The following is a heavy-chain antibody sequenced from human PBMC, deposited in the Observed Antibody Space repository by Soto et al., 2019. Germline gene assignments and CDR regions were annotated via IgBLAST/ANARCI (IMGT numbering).Heavy chain of an antibody. CDR2: ISGSGGST. J-gene: IGHJ4*02. D-gene: IGHD6-19*01. CDR1: GFTFSSYA. CDR3: AKAGIAVVLFDY. Sequence: AGGSLRLSCAASGFTFSSYAMSWVRQAPGKGLEWVSAISGSGGSTYYADSVKGRFTISRDNSKNTLYLQMNSLRAEDTAVYYCAKAGIAVVLFDYWGQGTLVTVSS. V-gene: IGHV3-23*01.